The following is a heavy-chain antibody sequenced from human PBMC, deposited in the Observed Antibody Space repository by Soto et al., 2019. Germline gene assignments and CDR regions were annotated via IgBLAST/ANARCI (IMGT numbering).Heavy chain of an antibody. Sequence: SEPLSPPCTFSCSSIIGYYWTWIRQSPERGLEWIGYIHYSGSANYNPSLNCGLTMSVDRSKSQFSMKLASVTAADTAVYYCARGAGGSGLNWFDPWGQGTLVTVSS. CDR3: ARGAGGSGLNWFDP. CDR1: CSSIIGYY. V-gene: IGHV4-59*12. CDR2: IHYSGSA. D-gene: IGHD6-19*01. J-gene: IGHJ5*02.